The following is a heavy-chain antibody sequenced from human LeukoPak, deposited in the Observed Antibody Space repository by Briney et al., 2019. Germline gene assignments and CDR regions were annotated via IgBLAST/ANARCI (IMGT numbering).Heavy chain of an antibody. V-gene: IGHV3-30*14. CDR2: ISYDGSNK. J-gene: IGHJ4*02. D-gene: IGHD4-23*01. CDR3: ARRAGGYSHPYDY. CDR1: GFTFSSYA. Sequence: GGSLRLSCAASGFTFSSYAMHWVRQAPGKGLEWVAVISYDGSNKYYADSVKGRFTISRDNSKNTLYLQMNSLRAEDTAVYYCARRAGGYSHPYDYWGQGILVTVSS.